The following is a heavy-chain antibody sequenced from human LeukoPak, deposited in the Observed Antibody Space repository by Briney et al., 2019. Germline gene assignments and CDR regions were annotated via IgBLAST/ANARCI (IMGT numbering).Heavy chain of an antibody. Sequence: TGGSLRLSCAASGFTFSSYGMHWVRQAPGKGLEWVAVISYDGSNKYYADSVKGRFTISRDNARNSLYLQMNSLRAEDTAMYYCATTTLEGRREWGQGSLVTVSS. V-gene: IGHV3-30*03. CDR3: ATTTLEGRRE. J-gene: IGHJ4*02. D-gene: IGHD1-26*01. CDR2: ISYDGSNK. CDR1: GFTFSSYG.